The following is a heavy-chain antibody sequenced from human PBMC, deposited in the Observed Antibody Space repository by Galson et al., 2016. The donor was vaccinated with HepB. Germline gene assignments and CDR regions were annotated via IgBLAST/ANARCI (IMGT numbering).Heavy chain of an antibody. CDR3: AREFTY. CDR1: GGTISSYDLY. Sequence: TLSLTCSFSGGTISSYDLYWSWIRQPAGKGLEWIGRIYASGIAHYNPSLKSRVAMSIDTSKDRVSPKLTSVTAADTAVYYCAREFTYWGQGTLVTVSS. V-gene: IGHV4-61*02. CDR2: IYASGIA. J-gene: IGHJ4*02.